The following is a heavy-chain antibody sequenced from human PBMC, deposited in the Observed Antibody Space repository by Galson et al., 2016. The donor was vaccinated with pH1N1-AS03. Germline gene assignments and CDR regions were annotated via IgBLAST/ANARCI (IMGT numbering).Heavy chain of an antibody. Sequence: SVKVSCKASGYTFTSYGITWVRQAPGQGLEWMGWISAYNGNTKYAQKFPGRVTMTTDTSTSTAYMELRSLRSDDTAVYYCAKVGGEGDNWYFYGMDVWGQGTTVTVSS. J-gene: IGHJ6*02. CDR3: AKVGGEGDNWYFYGMDV. D-gene: IGHD5-24*01. CDR2: ISAYNGNT. CDR1: GYTFTSYG. V-gene: IGHV1-18*01.